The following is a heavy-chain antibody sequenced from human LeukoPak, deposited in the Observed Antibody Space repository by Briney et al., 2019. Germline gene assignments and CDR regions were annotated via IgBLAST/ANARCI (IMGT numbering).Heavy chain of an antibody. V-gene: IGHV4-34*01. J-gene: IGHJ6*02. CDR2: INHSGST. D-gene: IGHD6-13*01. CDR3: ARGRLGEQQLVLYYYGMDV. Sequence: SQTLSLTCAVYGGSFSGYYWSWIRQPPGKGLEWIGEINHSGSTNYNPSLKSRVTISVDTSKNQFSLKLSSVTAADTAVYYCARGRLGEQQLVLYYYGMDVWGQGTTVTVSS. CDR1: GGSFSGYY.